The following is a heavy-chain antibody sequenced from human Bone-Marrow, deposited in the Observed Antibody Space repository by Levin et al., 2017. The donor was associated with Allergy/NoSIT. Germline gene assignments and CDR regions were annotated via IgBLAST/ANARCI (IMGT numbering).Heavy chain of an antibody. J-gene: IGHJ4*02. D-gene: IGHD6-19*01. Sequence: GGSLRLSCAASGFTFSSYSMNWVRQAPGKGLEWVSSISSSSSYIYYADSVKGRFTISRDNAKNSLYLQMNSLRAEDTAVYYCATFGSTGYSSGTTVFGKTSRSYKYDYWGQGTLVTVSS. CDR1: GFTFSSYS. CDR2: ISSSSSYI. CDR3: ATFGSTGYSSGTTVFGKTSRSYKYDY. V-gene: IGHV3-21*01.